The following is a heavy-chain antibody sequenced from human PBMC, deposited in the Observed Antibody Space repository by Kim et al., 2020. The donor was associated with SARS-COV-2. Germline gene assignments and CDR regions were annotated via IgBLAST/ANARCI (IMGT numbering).Heavy chain of an antibody. CDR3: AREGGYSYIPYGYYYYGMDV. V-gene: IGHV1-18*01. CDR1: GYTFTSYG. Sequence: ASVKVSCKASGYTFTSYGISWVRQAPGQGLEWMGWISAYNGNTNYAQKLQGRVTMTTDTSTSTAYMELRSLRSDDTAVYYCAREGGYSYIPYGYYYYGMDVWGQGTTVTVSS. CDR2: ISAYNGNT. D-gene: IGHD5-18*01. J-gene: IGHJ6*02.